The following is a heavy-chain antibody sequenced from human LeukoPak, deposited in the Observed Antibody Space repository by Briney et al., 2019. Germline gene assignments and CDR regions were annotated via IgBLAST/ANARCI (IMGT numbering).Heavy chain of an antibody. CDR2: IHASGST. J-gene: IGHJ5*02. V-gene: IGHV4-4*07. CDR1: GGPISSYY. Sequence: SETLSLTCTVSGGPISSYYWTWIRQPAGKGPEWIGRIHASGSTNYNPSLKSRVNMSVDTSKNQFSLKLSSVTAADTAVYYCARVTDPRYNWFDPWGQGTLVTVSS. CDR3: ARVTDPRYNWFDP. D-gene: IGHD2-21*02.